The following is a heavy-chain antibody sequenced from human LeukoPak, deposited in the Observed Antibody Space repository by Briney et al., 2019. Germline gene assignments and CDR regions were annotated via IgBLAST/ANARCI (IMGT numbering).Heavy chain of an antibody. CDR1: GYTFTGYY. CDR2: INPNSGGT. J-gene: IGHJ3*02. Sequence: GASVKVSCKASGYTFTGYYMHWVRQAPGQGLEWMGWINPNSGGTNYAQKFQGRVTMTRDTSISTAYMELSRLRSGDTAVYYCAIPGGYYYGSGSPNDAFDIWGQGTMVTVSS. V-gene: IGHV1-2*02. CDR3: AIPGGYYYGSGSPNDAFDI. D-gene: IGHD3-10*01.